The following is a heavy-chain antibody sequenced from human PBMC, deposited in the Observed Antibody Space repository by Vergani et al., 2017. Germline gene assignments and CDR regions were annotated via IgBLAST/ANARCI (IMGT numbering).Heavy chain of an antibody. D-gene: IGHD6-6*01. CDR3: ARGEQLEVWFDP. CDR2: IYYSWST. CDR1: GGSISTYY. J-gene: IGHJ5*02. Sequence: QVQLQESGPGLVKPSETLSLTCTFSGGSISTYYWSWIRQPPGKGLEWIGYIYYSWSTNYNPSLKRRVTISVDTSKNQFSLQLSSVTAAATAVYYCARGEQLEVWFDPWGQGTLVTVSS. V-gene: IGHV4-59*01.